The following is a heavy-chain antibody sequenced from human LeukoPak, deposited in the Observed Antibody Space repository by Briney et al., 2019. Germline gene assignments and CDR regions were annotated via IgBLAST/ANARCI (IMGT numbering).Heavy chain of an antibody. J-gene: IGHJ3*02. V-gene: IGHV3-23*01. D-gene: IGHD3-10*01. Sequence: GGSLRLPCAASGFTFSSYAMSWVRQAPGKGLEWVSAISGSGGSTYYADSVKGRFTISRDNPKNTLYLQMNSLRAEDTAVYYCAKIGDGTFDIWGQGTMVTFSS. CDR3: AKIGDGTFDI. CDR1: GFTFSSYA. CDR2: ISGSGGST.